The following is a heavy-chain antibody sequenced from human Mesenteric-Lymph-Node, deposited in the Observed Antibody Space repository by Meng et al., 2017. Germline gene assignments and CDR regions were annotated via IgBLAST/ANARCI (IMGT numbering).Heavy chain of an antibody. CDR2: VRDKANNYAT. Sequence: EVQLVDSGGGLVQPGGSLKLSWAASGFTFSGSAMHWVRQASGKGLEWVGRVRDKANNYATSYAESVKGRFTISRDDSRNTAYLQMDSLKTEDTAVYYCGSGNYFDYWGQGTLVTVSS. CDR3: GSGNYFDY. CDR1: GFTFSGSA. J-gene: IGHJ4*02. V-gene: IGHV3-73*01. D-gene: IGHD1-26*01.